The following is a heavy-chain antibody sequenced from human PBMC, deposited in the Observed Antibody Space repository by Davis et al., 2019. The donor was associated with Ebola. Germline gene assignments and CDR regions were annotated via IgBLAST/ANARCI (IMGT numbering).Heavy chain of an antibody. V-gene: IGHV5-51*01. CDR2: IYPGDSDT. CDR1: GYSFTSYW. J-gene: IGHJ5*02. D-gene: IGHD2-2*01. Sequence: GESLKISCKGSGYSFTSYWIGWVRQMPGKGLEWMGIIYPGDSDTRYSPSFQGQVTISADKSISTAYLQWSSLKASDTAMYYCARGAYYRRYCSSTSCWNWFDPWGQGTLVTVSS. CDR3: ARGAYYRRYCSSTSCWNWFDP.